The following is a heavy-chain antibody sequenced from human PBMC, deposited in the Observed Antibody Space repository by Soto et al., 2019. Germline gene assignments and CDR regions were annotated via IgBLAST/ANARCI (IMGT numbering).Heavy chain of an antibody. V-gene: IGHV1-8*02. J-gene: IGHJ6*02. Sequence: ASVKVSWKASGYTFTNYYMHWVRQAPGQGLEWMGWINPNSGNTGYAQKFQGRVTMTRNTSISTAYMELSSLRSEDTAVYYCARTPRGAAHYYYYGMDVWGQGTTVTVSS. CDR2: INPNSGNT. CDR1: GYTFTNYY. D-gene: IGHD1-26*01. CDR3: ARTPRGAAHYYYYGMDV.